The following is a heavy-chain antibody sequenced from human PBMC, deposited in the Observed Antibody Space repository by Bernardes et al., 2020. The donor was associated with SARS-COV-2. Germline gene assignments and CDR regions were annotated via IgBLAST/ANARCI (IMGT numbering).Heavy chain of an antibody. J-gene: IGHJ4*02. Sequence: GGSLRLSCSASGFTFSTSAMHWVRKPPGKGLQYVSAINSNGGSTYYADSVKGRFTISRDNSKNTLYLQMSSLRAEDTAVYYCVTRDCTTTSCSLDYWGQGILVTVSS. V-gene: IGHV3-64D*08. CDR3: VTRDCTTTSCSLDY. D-gene: IGHD2-2*01. CDR2: INSNGGST. CDR1: GFTFSTSA.